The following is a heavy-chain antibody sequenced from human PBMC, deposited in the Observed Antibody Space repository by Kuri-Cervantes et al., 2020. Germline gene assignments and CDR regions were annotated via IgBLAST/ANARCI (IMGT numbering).Heavy chain of an antibody. CDR3: AKDSVAGVFDQWPRGMDV. CDR1: GIIYDDYA. D-gene: IGHD6-19*01. J-gene: IGHJ6*02. CDR2: ISWNSDNI. V-gene: IGHV3-9*01. Sequence: SLKISWTASGIIYDDYAMHWVRQVPGKGLEWVSGISWNSDNIAYADSVKGRITISRDNAKNSLYLQMNSLRTEDTALYYCAKDSVAGVFDQWPRGMDVWGQGTTVTVSS.